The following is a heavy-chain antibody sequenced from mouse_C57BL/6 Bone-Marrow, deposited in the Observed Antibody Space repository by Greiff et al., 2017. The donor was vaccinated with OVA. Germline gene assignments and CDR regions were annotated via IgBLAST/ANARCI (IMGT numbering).Heavy chain of an antibody. V-gene: IGHV5-6*01. D-gene: IGHD3-2*02. CDR2: ISSGGSYT. J-gene: IGHJ3*01. CDR1: GFTFSSYG. CDR3: ARPQTAQATFWFAY. Sequence: EVMLVESGGDLVKPGGSLKLSCAASGFTFSSYGMSWVRQTPDKRLEWVATISSGGSYTYYPDSVKGRFTISRDNAKNTLYLQMSSLKSEDTAMYYCARPQTAQATFWFAYWGQGTLVTVSA.